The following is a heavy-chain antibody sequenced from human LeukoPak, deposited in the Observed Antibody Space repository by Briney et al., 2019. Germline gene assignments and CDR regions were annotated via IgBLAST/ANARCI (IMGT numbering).Heavy chain of an antibody. CDR1: GGSFSGYY. V-gene: IGHV4-34*01. J-gene: IGHJ4*02. D-gene: IGHD6-13*01. CDR3: ARRPPGSSWYIADY. Sequence: PSETLSLTCAVYGGSFSGYYWSWIRQPPGKGLEWIGEINHSGSTNYNPSLKSRVTISVDTSKNQFSLKLSSVTAADTAVYYCARRPPGSSWYIADYWGQGTLVTVSS. CDR2: INHSGST.